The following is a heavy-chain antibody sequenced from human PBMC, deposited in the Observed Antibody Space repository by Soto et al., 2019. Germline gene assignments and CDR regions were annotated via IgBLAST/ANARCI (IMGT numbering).Heavy chain of an antibody. J-gene: IGHJ4*02. CDR2: IYTSGST. V-gene: IGHV4-4*07. CDR1: GGSISSYY. D-gene: IGHD2-2*03. CDR3: ARSGYCSSTSCYLDY. Sequence: PSETLSLTCTVSGGSISSYYWSWIRQPAGKGLEWIGRIYTSGSTNYNPSLKSRVTMSVDTSKNQFSLKLSSVTAADTAVYYCARSGYCSSTSCYLDYWGQGTLVTVSS.